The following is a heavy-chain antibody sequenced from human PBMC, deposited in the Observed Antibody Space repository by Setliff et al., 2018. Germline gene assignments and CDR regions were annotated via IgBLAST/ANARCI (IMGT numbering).Heavy chain of an antibody. CDR2: IYTSWST. V-gene: IGHV4-61*09. CDR1: DDSISSRHYY. Sequence: SETLSLTCTVSDDSISSRHYYWSWIRQPAGKGLEWLGQIYTSWSTNYNPSLKCRATLSIDASTRQFSLKLTSVTAADTAVYYCARMSGFQYMDVWGKGTTVTVSS. D-gene: IGHD3-3*01. J-gene: IGHJ6*03. CDR3: ARMSGFQYMDV.